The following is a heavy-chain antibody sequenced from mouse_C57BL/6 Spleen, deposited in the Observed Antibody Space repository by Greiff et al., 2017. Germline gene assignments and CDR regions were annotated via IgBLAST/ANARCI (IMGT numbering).Heavy chain of an antibody. CDR3: TRDTTADIDV. D-gene: IGHD1-2*01. CDR2: IDPETGGT. J-gene: IGHJ1*03. V-gene: IGHV1-15*01. CDR1: GYTFTDYE. Sequence: QVHVKQSGAELVRPGASVTLSCKASGYTFTDYEMHWVKQTPVHGLEWIGAIDPETGGTPYNQKFKGKAILTADKSASTAYMELRSLTSEDSAVYYCTRDTTADIDVWGTGTTVTVSS.